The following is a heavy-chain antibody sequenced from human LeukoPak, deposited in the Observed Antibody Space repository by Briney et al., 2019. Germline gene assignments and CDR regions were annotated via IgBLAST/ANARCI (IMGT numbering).Heavy chain of an antibody. CDR2: ISWQSNTR. J-gene: IGHJ6*02. CDR1: GFFFDDYG. CDR3: VKDRDFWSGLDV. D-gene: IGHD3-3*01. V-gene: IGHV3-9*01. Sequence: GGSLRLSCAASGFFFDDYGVHWVRQVPGKSLEWVSGISWQSNTRKYADSVRGRFTISRDNAKNSLYLQMNSLKLEDTALYYCVKDRDFWSGLDVWGQGTMVTVS.